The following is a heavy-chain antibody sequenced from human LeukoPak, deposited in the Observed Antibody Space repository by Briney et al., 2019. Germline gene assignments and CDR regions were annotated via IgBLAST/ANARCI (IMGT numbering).Heavy chain of an antibody. CDR3: ASSLSNIVVVPAARYYFDY. Sequence: PSETLSLTCAAYGGSFSGYDWSWIRQPPGKGLEWIGEINHSGSTNYNPSLKSRVTISVDTSKNQFSLKLSSVTAADTAVYYCASSLSNIVVVPAARYYFDYWGQGTLVTVSS. J-gene: IGHJ4*02. D-gene: IGHD2-2*01. CDR1: GGSFSGYD. CDR2: INHSGST. V-gene: IGHV4-34*01.